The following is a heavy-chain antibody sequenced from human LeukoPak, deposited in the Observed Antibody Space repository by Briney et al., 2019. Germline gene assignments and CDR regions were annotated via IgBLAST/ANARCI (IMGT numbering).Heavy chain of an antibody. CDR3: ARESKSYDGSGYYHDS. J-gene: IGHJ4*02. CDR1: GDSISSYF. Sequence: PSETLSLTCTVSGDSISSYFWSWIRQPAGKGLEWIERIYTSGSTDYNPSLRSRVTMSVDTSKKQFSLKLWSVTAADTAVYYCARESKSYDGSGYYHDSWGQGTLVTVSS. V-gene: IGHV4-4*07. D-gene: IGHD3-22*01. CDR2: IYTSGST.